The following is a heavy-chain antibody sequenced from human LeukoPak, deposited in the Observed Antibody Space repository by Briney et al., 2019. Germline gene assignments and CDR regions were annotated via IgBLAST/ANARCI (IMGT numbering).Heavy chain of an antibody. V-gene: IGHV3-7*01. Sequence: PGGSLRLFCAASGFTFSSYWMSWVRQAPGKGLEWVANIKQDGSEKYYVDSVKGRFTISRDNAKNSLYLQMNSLRAEDTAVYYCASDYYDSSGFLPDAFDIWGQGTMVTVSS. D-gene: IGHD3-22*01. CDR2: IKQDGSEK. CDR3: ASDYYDSSGFLPDAFDI. CDR1: GFTFSSYW. J-gene: IGHJ3*02.